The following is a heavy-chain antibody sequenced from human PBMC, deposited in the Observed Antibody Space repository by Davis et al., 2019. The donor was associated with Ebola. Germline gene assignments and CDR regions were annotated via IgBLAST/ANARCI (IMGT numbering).Heavy chain of an antibody. CDR2: IYYNGRP. Sequence: SETLSLTCTVSGDSISRKTCYWGWIRQPPGKGLEWIGSIYYNGRPYYSSSLEGRVTILLDTSKNQFSLKLRSVTAADTAVYFCARLSGLFSSSSGALYFDLWGRGTLVSVSS. V-gene: IGHV4-39*07. D-gene: IGHD6-6*01. CDR3: ARLSGLFSSSSGALYFDL. CDR1: GDSISRKTCY. J-gene: IGHJ2*01.